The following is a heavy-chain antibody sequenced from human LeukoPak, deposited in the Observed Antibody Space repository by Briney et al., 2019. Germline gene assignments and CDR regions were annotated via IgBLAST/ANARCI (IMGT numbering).Heavy chain of an antibody. V-gene: IGHV4-59*08. J-gene: IGHJ3*02. CDR1: GGSISSYY. CDR3: ARRYSGYGNAFDI. CDR2: IYSSGST. D-gene: IGHD5-12*01. Sequence: PSETLSLTCTFSGGSISSYYWSWIRQPPGKGLEWIGYIYSSGSTNYSPSLKSRVTISVDTSKNQFSLKLYSVTAADTAVYYCARRYSGYGNAFDIWGQGTMVTVSS.